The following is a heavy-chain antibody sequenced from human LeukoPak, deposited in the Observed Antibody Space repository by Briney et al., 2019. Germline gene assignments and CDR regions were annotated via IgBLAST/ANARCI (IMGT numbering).Heavy chain of an antibody. CDR1: GGTFSSYA. J-gene: IGHJ5*02. D-gene: IGHD6-13*01. CDR3: ARDPGIAAAGYSWFDP. V-gene: IGHV1-69*05. CDR2: IIPIFGTA. Sequence: SVKVSCKASGGTFSSYAISWVRQAPGQGLEWMGGIIPIFGTANYAQKFQGRVTITTDESTSTAYMELSSLRSEDTAVYYCARDPGIAAAGYSWFDPWGQGTLVTVSS.